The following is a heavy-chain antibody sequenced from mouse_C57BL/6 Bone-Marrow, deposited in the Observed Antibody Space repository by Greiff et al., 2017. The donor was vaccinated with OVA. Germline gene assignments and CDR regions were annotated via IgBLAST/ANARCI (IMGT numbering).Heavy chain of an antibody. CDR1: GYAFSSSW. J-gene: IGHJ2*01. D-gene: IGHD1-1*01. V-gene: IGHV1-82*01. CDR3: ARWGTTVVATLEDY. Sequence: QVQLKESGPELVKPGASVKISCKASGYAFSSSWMNWVKQRPGKGLEWIGRIYPGDGDTNYNGKFKGKATLTADKSSSTAYMQLSSLTSEDSAVYFCARWGTTVVATLEDYWGQGTTLTVSS. CDR2: IYPGDGDT.